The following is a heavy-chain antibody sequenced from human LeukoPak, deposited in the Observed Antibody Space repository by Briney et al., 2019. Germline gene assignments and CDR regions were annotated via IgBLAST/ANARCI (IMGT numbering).Heavy chain of an antibody. CDR1: GGSISSYY. D-gene: IGHD4-17*01. CDR2: IYYSGST. V-gene: IGHV4-59*01. J-gene: IGHJ4*02. CDR3: ARRMTTVTTFDY. Sequence: SETLSLTCTVSGGSISSYYWSWIRQPPGKGLERIGYIYYSGSTNYNPSLKSRVTISVDTSKSQFSLKLSSVTAADTAVYYCARRMTTVTTFDYWGQGTLVTVSS.